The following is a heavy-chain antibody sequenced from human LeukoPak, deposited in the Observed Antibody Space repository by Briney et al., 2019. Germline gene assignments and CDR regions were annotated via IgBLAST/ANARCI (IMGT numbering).Heavy chain of an antibody. J-gene: IGHJ4*02. Sequence: GGSLRLSCAASGSTFSSYAMSWVRQTPEKGLEWVSAITGSGDDTFYADSVKGRFTISRDNSRNTLYLQMNSLRAEDTAVYNCVKGSKTSRPYYFDYWGQGALVTVSS. CDR1: GSTFSSYA. CDR3: VKGSKTSRPYYFDY. V-gene: IGHV3-23*01. CDR2: ITGSGDDT.